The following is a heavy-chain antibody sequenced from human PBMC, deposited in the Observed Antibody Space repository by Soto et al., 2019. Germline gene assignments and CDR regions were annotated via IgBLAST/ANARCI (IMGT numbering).Heavy chain of an antibody. CDR1: AGTFHKYA. CDR2: IIPVFGAT. D-gene: IGHD6-13*01. Sequence: QVQLVQSGAEVKKPGSSVKVSCRASAGTFHKYAISWVRQAPGQGLEWMGGIIPVFGATNYAQRFQGRVTITAVESTSTAYMEVSSLRSEDTAVYYCAGSLEWSYALNQLVSTTVGFYWGQGTLVTVSP. V-gene: IGHV1-69*01. CDR3: AGSLEWSYALNQLVSTTVGFY. J-gene: IGHJ4*02.